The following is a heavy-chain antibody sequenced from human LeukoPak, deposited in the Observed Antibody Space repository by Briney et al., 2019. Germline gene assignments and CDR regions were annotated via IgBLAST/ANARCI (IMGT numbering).Heavy chain of an antibody. Sequence: ASVKVSCKASGYTFTGYYMHWVRQAPGQGLEWMGWINPNSGGTNYAQKFQGRVTMTRDTSISTAYMELSRLRSDDTAVYYCARDLDYGDYVSEAYWGQGTLVTVSS. CDR1: GYTFTGYY. J-gene: IGHJ4*02. V-gene: IGHV1-2*02. CDR3: ARDLDYGDYVSEAY. CDR2: INPNSGGT. D-gene: IGHD4-17*01.